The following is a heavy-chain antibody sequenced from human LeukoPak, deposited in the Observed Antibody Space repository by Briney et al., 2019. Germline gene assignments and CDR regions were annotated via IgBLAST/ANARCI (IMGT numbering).Heavy chain of an antibody. Sequence: GASVKVSCKTSGYTFIRYGITWVRQAPGQGLEWMAWISPYNGNTKYVQNLQGRLTITTDTSTSTAYMELGSLTSDDTAVYFCAREESIGRYQFLHDSWGQGTLVTVSS. CDR3: AREESIGRYQFLHDS. D-gene: IGHD1-26*01. CDR1: GYTFIRYG. CDR2: ISPYNGNT. V-gene: IGHV1-18*01. J-gene: IGHJ4*02.